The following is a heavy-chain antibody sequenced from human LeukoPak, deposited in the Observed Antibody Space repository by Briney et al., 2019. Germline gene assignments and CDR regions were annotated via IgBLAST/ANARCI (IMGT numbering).Heavy chain of an antibody. CDR2: IYHSGST. CDR1: GGSISSSNW. J-gene: IGHJ2*01. V-gene: IGHV4-4*02. D-gene: IGHD5-18*01. Sequence: SETLSLTCAVSGGSISSSNWWSWVRQPPGKGLEWIGEIYHSGSTNYNPSLKSRVTISVDKSKNQFSLKLSSVTAADTAVYYCARDPGYSYGLRYWHFDLWGRGTLVTVSS. CDR3: ARDPGYSYGLRYWHFDL.